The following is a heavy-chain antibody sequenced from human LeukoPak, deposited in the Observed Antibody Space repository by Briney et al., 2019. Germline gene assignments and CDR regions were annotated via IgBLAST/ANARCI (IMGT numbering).Heavy chain of an antibody. CDR2: INSAGSST. J-gene: IGHJ3*02. CDR3: VRVGRVQGPAYDI. CDR1: GFTFNQSW. D-gene: IGHD1-14*01. Sequence: GGSLRLSCAASGFTFNQSWMHWVRQAPGKGLVWVSRINSAGSSTNYADSVKGRVTISRDNAKKTLFLQINSLRHEDTAVYYCVRVGRVQGPAYDIWGRGTMVTVSS. V-gene: IGHV3-74*01.